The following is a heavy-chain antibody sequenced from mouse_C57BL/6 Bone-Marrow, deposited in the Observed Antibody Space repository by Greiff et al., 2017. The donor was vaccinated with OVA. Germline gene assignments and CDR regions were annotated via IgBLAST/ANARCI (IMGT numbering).Heavy chain of an antibody. CDR3: ARKGTPYWYFDV. D-gene: IGHD2-14*01. CDR2: IDPSDSET. J-gene: IGHJ1*03. Sequence: QVQLQQSGAELVRPGSSVKLSCKASGYTFTSYWMHWVKQRPIQGLEWIGNIDPSDSETHYNQKFKDKATLTVDKSSSTAYMQLSSLTSEDSAVYYCARKGTPYWYFDVWGTGTTVTVSS. V-gene: IGHV1-52*01. CDR1: GYTFTSYW.